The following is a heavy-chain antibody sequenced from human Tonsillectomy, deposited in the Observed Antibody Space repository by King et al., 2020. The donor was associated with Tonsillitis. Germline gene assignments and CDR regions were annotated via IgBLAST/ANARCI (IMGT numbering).Heavy chain of an antibody. D-gene: IGHD1-26*01. CDR3: ARVRTGSYDWFDP. CDR2: INSDGSTT. V-gene: IGHV3-74*03. Sequence: VQLVESGGALVQPGGSLRLSCAASGFTFSSYWMHWVRQAPGKGLVWVSRINSDGSTTTYADSVKGRFTISRDNATNTLYLQMNSLRAEDTAVDYCARVRTGSYDWFDPWGQGPLVTVSS. CDR1: GFTFSSYW. J-gene: IGHJ5*02.